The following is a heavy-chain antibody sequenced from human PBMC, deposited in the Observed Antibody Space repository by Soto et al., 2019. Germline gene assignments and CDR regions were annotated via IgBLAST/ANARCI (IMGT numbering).Heavy chain of an antibody. CDR2: IYYSGST. D-gene: IGHD2-15*01. V-gene: IGHV4-59*01. J-gene: IGHJ3*02. CDR3: ARVVVDAFDI. CDR1: GGSISSYY. Sequence: SETLSLTCTVSGGSISSYYWSWIRQPPGKGLEWIGYIYYSGSTNYNPSLKSRVPISVDTSKNQFPLKLSSVTAAGTGVYSCARVVVDAFDIWGQGTMVTVSS.